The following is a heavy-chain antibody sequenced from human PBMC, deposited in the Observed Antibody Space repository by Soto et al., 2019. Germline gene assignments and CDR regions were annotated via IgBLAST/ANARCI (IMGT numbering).Heavy chain of an antibody. CDR1: GGSISSYH. V-gene: IGHV4-59*01. CDR2: IYYSGST. Sequence: SETLSLTCTVSGGSISSYHWSWIRQPPGKGLEWIGYIYYSGSTNYNPSLKSRVTISVDTSKNQFSLKLSSVTAADTAVYYCARSYSGSYFGWFDPWGQGTLVTVSS. CDR3: ARSYSGSYFGWFDP. D-gene: IGHD1-26*01. J-gene: IGHJ5*02.